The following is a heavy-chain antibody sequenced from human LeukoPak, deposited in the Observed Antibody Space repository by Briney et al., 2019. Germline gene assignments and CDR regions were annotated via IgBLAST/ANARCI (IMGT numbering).Heavy chain of an antibody. J-gene: IGHJ4*02. Sequence: TTSETLSLTCTVSGGSISSSSYYWGWIRQPPGKGLEWIGSIYYSGSTYYNPSLKSRVTISVDTSENQFSLKLSSVTAADTAVYYCARLRPVGTVRGVEARPEKTWGQGTLVTVSS. CDR1: GGSISSSSYY. D-gene: IGHD3-10*01. CDR2: IYYSGST. V-gene: IGHV4-39*01. CDR3: ARLRPVGTVRGVEARPEKT.